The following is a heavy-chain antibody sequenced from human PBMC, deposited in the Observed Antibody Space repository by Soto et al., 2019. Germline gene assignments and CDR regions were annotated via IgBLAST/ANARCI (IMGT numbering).Heavy chain of an antibody. V-gene: IGHV3-9*01. CDR2: ISWNSGSI. D-gene: IGHD6-13*01. CDR1: GFTFDDYA. J-gene: IGHJ4*02. CDR3: AKGEGSSSKKETIDY. Sequence: GGSLRLSCAASGFTFDDYAMHWVRQAPGKGLEWVSGISWNSGSIGYADSVKGRFTISRDNAKNSLYLQMNSLRAEDTALYYCAKGEGSSSKKETIDYWGQGTLVTVSS.